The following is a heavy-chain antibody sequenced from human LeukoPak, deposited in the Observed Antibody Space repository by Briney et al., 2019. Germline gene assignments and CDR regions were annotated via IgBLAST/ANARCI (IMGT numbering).Heavy chain of an antibody. V-gene: IGHV1-2*02. CDR3: ARDGYSGRFDP. Sequence: GASVKVSCKGSGYTFSGYDMHWVRQAPGQGLEWMGWINPKSGDTKYAQKFQGRVTMTRDTSISTAYMELSWLRSDDTAVYYCARDGYSGRFDPWGQGTLVTVSS. J-gene: IGHJ5*02. CDR1: GYTFSGYD. D-gene: IGHD1-26*01. CDR2: INPKSGDT.